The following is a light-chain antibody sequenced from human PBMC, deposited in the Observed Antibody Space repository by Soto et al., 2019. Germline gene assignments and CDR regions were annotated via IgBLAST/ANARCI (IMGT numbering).Light chain of an antibody. V-gene: IGKV1-5*01. Sequence: DIQMTQSPSTLSASIVDRVTITCLASQGISKWLAWHQQKPGKAPKLLIYDASSLQSGVPPRFSGSGSGTEFTLTIRSLQPDDIATYYCQQYSSYSAWTFGEGTKVDIK. CDR1: QGISKW. CDR2: DAS. CDR3: QQYSSYSAWT. J-gene: IGKJ1*01.